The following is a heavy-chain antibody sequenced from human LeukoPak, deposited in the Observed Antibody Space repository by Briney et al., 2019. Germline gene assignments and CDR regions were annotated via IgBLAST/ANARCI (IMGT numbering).Heavy chain of an antibody. CDR1: GGSISSYY. CDR3: AREPGFDSSGYLNWFDP. D-gene: IGHD3-22*01. Sequence: SETLSLTCTVSGGSISSYYWSWIRQPPGKGLEWIACISYSGSTKYNPSLKSRVTISVDTSKNQLSLKLSSVTAADTAVYYCAREPGFDSSGYLNWFDPWGQGTLVTVFS. J-gene: IGHJ5*02. CDR2: ISYSGST. V-gene: IGHV4-59*01.